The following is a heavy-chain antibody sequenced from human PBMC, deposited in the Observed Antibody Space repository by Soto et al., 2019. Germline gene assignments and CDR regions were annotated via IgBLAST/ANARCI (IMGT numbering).Heavy chain of an antibody. J-gene: IGHJ3*01. CDR2: IGGRGNSA. Sequence: GGSLRLSCAASGFIFTNYAKNWVRQAPGKGLEWVSGIGGRGNSAYYADSVQGRFTISIDKSKNKLSLQMSSLTADDTAIYYCVREGRGSFDFWGRGTMVTVSS. V-gene: IGHV3-23*01. D-gene: IGHD5-12*01. CDR1: GFIFTNYA. CDR3: VREGRGSFDF.